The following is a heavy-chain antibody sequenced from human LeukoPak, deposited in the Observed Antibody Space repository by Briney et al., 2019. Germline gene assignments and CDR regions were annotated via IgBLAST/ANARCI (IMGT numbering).Heavy chain of an antibody. V-gene: IGHV1-18*01. J-gene: IGHJ4*02. D-gene: IGHD3-3*01. Sequence: EASVKVSCKASGYTFINYGISWVRQAPGQGLEWVGWISAYNGNTDYAQKLQGRVTMTTDTSTSTAYMELRSLRSDDTAVYYCARAGGYYDFWSGLDYWGQGTLVTVSS. CDR2: ISAYNGNT. CDR3: ARAGGYYDFWSGLDY. CDR1: GYTFINYG.